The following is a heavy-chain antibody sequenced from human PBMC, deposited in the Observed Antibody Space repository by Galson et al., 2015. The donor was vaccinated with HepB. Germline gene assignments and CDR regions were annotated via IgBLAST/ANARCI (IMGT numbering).Heavy chain of an antibody. CDR1: GYRFTNYG. Sequence: SVKVSCKASGYRFTNYGISWVRQAPGQGLEWMGWISTSNGNTNYAQKIQDRVTMTTDTSTSTAYMELRSLKSDDTAVYYCARDCTVTTRSCFDPWGQGTLVTVSS. D-gene: IGHD4-11*01. V-gene: IGHV1-18*01. CDR3: ARDCTVTTRSCFDP. CDR2: ISTSNGNT. J-gene: IGHJ5*02.